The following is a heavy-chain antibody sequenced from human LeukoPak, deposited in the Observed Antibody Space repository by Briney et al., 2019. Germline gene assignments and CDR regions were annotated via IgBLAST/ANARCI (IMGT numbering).Heavy chain of an antibody. CDR3: ARDRGQWLVLDYFDY. D-gene: IGHD6-19*01. Sequence: GASVKVSCKASGYTFTSYGISWVRQAPGQGLEWVGWISAYNGNTNYAQKLQGRVTMTTDTSTSTAYMELRSLRSDDTAVYYCARDRGQWLVLDYFDYWGQGTLVTVSS. J-gene: IGHJ4*02. CDR1: GYTFTSYG. V-gene: IGHV1-18*01. CDR2: ISAYNGNT.